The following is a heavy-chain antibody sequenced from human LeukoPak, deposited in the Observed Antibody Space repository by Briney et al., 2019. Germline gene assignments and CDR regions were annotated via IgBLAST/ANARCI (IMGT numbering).Heavy chain of an antibody. Sequence: GRSLRLSCAASGFTFSSYGMHWVRQAPGKGLEWVAVIWYDGSNKYYADSVKGRFTISRDNSKNTLYLQVNSLRAEDTAVYYCAKGHPHFDYWGQGTLVTVSS. V-gene: IGHV3-33*06. CDR3: AKGHPHFDY. CDR2: IWYDGSNK. J-gene: IGHJ4*02. CDR1: GFTFSSYG.